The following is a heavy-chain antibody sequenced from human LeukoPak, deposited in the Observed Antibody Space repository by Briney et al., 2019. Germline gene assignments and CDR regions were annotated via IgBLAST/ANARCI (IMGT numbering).Heavy chain of an antibody. CDR1: GFTFDDYA. CDR2: ISWNSGNI. J-gene: IGHJ4*01. Sequence: GGSLRLSCAASGFTFDDYAMHWVRQAPGKGLEWVPGISWNSGNIGYADSVKGRFTISRDNAKNSLYLQMNSLRAEDTALYYCTKALSPSAAGLAYLGLVTLVSVSS. CDR3: TKALSPSAAGLAY. V-gene: IGHV3-9*01. D-gene: IGHD6-13*01.